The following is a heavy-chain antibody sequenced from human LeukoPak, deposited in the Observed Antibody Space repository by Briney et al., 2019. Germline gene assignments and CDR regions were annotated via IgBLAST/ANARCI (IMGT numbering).Heavy chain of an antibody. CDR2: ISAYNGNT. J-gene: IGHJ5*02. V-gene: IGHV1-18*01. Sequence: ASVKVSCKASGYTFTSYGISWVRQAPGQGLEWMGWISAYNGNTNYAQKLQGRVTMTTDTSTSTAYMELRSLRSDDTAVYYCASDFSGYCSGGSCYGGNWFDPWGQGTLVTVSS. CDR3: ASDFSGYCSGGSCYGGNWFDP. D-gene: IGHD2-15*01. CDR1: GYTFTSYG.